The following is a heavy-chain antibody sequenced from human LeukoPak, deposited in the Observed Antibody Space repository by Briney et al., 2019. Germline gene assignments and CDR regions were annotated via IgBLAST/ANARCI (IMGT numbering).Heavy chain of an antibody. D-gene: IGHD2-21*02. CDR1: GFTFSGYE. Sequence: GGSLRLSCAASGFTFSGYEMNWVRQAPGKGLEWVSYISSSGSTIYYADSVKGRFAISRDNAKNSLYLQMNGLRAEDTAVYYCARGIDDYYFDYWGQGTLVTVSS. CDR2: ISSSGSTI. CDR3: ARGIDDYYFDY. V-gene: IGHV3-48*03. J-gene: IGHJ4*02.